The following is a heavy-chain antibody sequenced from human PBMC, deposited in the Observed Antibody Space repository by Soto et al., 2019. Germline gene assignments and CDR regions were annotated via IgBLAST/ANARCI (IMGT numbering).Heavy chain of an antibody. D-gene: IGHD1-26*01. J-gene: IGHJ5*02. CDR3: ARWGQTIGWFAP. CDR2: IYYSGST. Sequence: QVQLQESGPGLVKPSQTLSLTCTVSGGSISSGGYYWSWIRQHPGKGLEWIGYIYYSGSTYYNPSLKRRVTISGDTARNQFSLKLSSVTAADTAVYYCARWGQTIGWFAPLGQGTLVTVSS. V-gene: IGHV4-31*03. CDR1: GGSISSGGYY.